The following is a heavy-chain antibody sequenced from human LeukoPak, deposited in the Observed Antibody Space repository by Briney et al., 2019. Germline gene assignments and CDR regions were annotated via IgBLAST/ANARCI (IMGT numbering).Heavy chain of an antibody. J-gene: IGHJ4*02. V-gene: IGHV3-23*01. Sequence: GGSLRLSCAASAFTFSSYAMNWVRQAPGKGLERVSVISGSDGSTYYADSVKGRFTISRDNSKNTLYLQMNSLRAEDTAVYYCARAEYSSSLVGLYYFDYWGQGTLVTVSS. D-gene: IGHD6-6*01. CDR2: ISGSDGST. CDR3: ARAEYSSSLVGLYYFDY. CDR1: AFTFSSYA.